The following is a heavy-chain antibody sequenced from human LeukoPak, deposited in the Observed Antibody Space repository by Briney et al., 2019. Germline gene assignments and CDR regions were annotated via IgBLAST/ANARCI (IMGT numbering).Heavy chain of an antibody. V-gene: IGHV3-30*04. Sequence: GTSLRLSCAASGFTFSSYAIRWVRQAPGRGLEWVAVISYDGSNEYYADSVRGRFTISRDNSKNTLFLQMNSLRTEDTAVYYCARCERSGGSCNGALFDYWGQGTQVTVSS. J-gene: IGHJ4*02. D-gene: IGHD2-15*01. CDR2: ISYDGSNE. CDR3: ARCERSGGSCNGALFDY. CDR1: GFTFSSYA.